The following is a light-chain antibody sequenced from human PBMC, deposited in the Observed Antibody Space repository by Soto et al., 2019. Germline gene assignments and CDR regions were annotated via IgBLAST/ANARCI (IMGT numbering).Light chain of an antibody. CDR3: NSYTTSNTRQIV. CDR2: DVS. Sequence: QSALTQPASVSGSPGQSITISCTGTSSDVGGYNYVSWYQQHPGKAPKFMIYDVSNRPSGVCTRFSGSKSGNTASLTISGLQAEDEADYYCNSYTTSNTRQIVFGTGTKLTVL. CDR1: SSDVGGYNY. J-gene: IGLJ1*01. V-gene: IGLV2-14*01.